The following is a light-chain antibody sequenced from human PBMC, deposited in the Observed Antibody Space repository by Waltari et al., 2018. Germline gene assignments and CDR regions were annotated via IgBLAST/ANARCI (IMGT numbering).Light chain of an antibody. CDR3: SSYSSSTSLCV. CDR1: WRDIGIFHS. J-gene: IGLJ1*01. V-gene: IGLV2-14*01. Sequence: QSALTQPASVSGSPGPSITIFCTGTWRDIGIFHSVSWYQQHPGKAPKLIIFEVTNRPSGISNRFSGSKSDNTAFLTISGLQAEDEADYYCSSYSSSTSLCVFGTGTKVTVL. CDR2: EVT.